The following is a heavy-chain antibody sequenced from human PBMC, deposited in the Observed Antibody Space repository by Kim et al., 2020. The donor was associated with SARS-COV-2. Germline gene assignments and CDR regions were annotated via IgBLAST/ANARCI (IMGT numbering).Heavy chain of an antibody. D-gene: IGHD4-4*01. CDR1: GYTFTGYY. CDR3: ARSTTYSPTPDY. Sequence: ASVKVSCKASGYTFTGYYMHWVRQAPGQGLEWMGRINPNSGGTNYAQKFQGRVTMTRDTSISTAYMELSRLRSDDTAVYYCARSTTYSPTPDYWGQGTLVTVSS. CDR2: INPNSGGT. V-gene: IGHV1-2*06. J-gene: IGHJ4*02.